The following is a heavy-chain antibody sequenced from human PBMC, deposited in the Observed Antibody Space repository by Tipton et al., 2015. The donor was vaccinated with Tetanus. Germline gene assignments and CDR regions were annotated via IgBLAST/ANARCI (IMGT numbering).Heavy chain of an antibody. CDR3: ARVGGGSKWLFDY. CDR2: IFPGDSDI. D-gene: IGHD3-16*01. V-gene: IGHV5-51*01. J-gene: IGHJ4*02. CDR1: GYTFNNYW. Sequence: QLVQSGAEVKKPGESLKISCKGFGYTFNNYWIGWVRQLPGKGLEWMGIIFPGDSDIRYSPSFQGRVTISADKSITTASLQWSSLRASDTAMYYCARVGGGSKWLFDYWGQGIPVTVSS.